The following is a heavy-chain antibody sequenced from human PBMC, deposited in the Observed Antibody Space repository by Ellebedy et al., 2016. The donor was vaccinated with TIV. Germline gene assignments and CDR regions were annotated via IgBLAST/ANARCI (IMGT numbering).Heavy chain of an antibody. J-gene: IGHJ6*03. V-gene: IGHV3-30*18. Sequence: GESLKISXAASPFTFSTYDMHWVRQAPGKGLEWVALISYDGTNKYYADSVKGRVTISRDNSKNRLYLQMNSLRAEDTAAYFCTKGPAGGCSGSNCPPAPYNYYMDVWGKGTTVTVSS. CDR1: PFTFSTYD. D-gene: IGHD1-26*01. CDR3: TKGPAGGCSGSNCPPAPYNYYMDV. CDR2: ISYDGTNK.